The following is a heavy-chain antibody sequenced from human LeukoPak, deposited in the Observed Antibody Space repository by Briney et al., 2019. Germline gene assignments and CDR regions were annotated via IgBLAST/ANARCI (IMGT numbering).Heavy chain of an antibody. CDR2: IYYTGST. CDR3: ARDYYDSRGEAFDI. D-gene: IGHD3-22*01. Sequence: SETLSLICTVSDGSINDYYWTWIRQPPGKELEWIGYIYYTGSTNYNPSLQSRVTISVDTSKNQFSLSLRSVSAADTAVYYCARDYYDSRGEAFDIWGQGTMVTVSS. V-gene: IGHV4-59*01. J-gene: IGHJ3*02. CDR1: DGSINDYY.